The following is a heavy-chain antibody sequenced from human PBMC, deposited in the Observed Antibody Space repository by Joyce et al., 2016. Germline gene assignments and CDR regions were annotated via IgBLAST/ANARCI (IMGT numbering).Heavy chain of an antibody. V-gene: IGHV3-30-3*01. CDR2: ISSDGSNK. Sequence: QVQLVESGGGVGQPGRSLTLSCAASGFSFSQFSMVWIRQAPGKGLEWAAVISSDGSNKYYADSAKCRFIISRDNSKNTLNLQMTGLRSDDTGVYYCARGTTVTRMGNWFDPWGQGTLVTVSS. D-gene: IGHD4-17*01. J-gene: IGHJ5*02. CDR1: GFSFSQFS. CDR3: ARGTTVTRMGNWFDP.